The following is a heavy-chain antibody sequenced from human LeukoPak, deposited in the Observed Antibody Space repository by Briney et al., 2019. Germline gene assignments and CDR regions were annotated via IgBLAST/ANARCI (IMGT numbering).Heavy chain of an antibody. V-gene: IGHV3-23*01. J-gene: IGHJ5*01. CDR3: AKDGTRTRYNWFDS. CDR2: IIAEFDTT. Sequence: GGSLRLSCAASGFTFPNYAMSWVRQAPGKGLEWVSGIIAEFDTTYYADCVRGRFTISRDHSTNTLYLQMNRLRAEDTAMYYCAKDGTRTRYNWFDSWGQGTLVTVS. CDR1: GFTFPNYA. D-gene: IGHD1/OR15-1a*01.